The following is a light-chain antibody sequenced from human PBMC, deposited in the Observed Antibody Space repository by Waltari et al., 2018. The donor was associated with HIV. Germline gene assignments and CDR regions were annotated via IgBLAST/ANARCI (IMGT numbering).Light chain of an antibody. CDR3: AASDDSLSGWL. Sequence: QSALTQPPSVSGTPGQRVTIPCSGSSSNIGSTSVYWYQQLPGTAPKLLISRNNQRPSGVPDRFSGSKSGTSASLAISGLRAEDEADYFCAASDDSLSGWLFGGGTKLTVL. V-gene: IGLV1-47*01. CDR2: RNN. J-gene: IGLJ3*02. CDR1: SSNIGSTS.